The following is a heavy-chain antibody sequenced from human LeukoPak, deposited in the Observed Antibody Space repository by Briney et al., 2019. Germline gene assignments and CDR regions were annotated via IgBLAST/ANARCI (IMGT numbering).Heavy chain of an antibody. Sequence: ASVKVSCKASGYTFTGYYIHWVRQAPGQGFEWMGRINPNTGGTNFAQKFQGRVTMTRDTSISTAYMELSSLTSDDTAVYYCARGESSSSDYYYYYMDVWGKGTTVTVSS. CDR2: INPNTGGT. D-gene: IGHD6-6*01. J-gene: IGHJ6*03. CDR3: ARGESSSSDYYYYYMDV. CDR1: GYTFTGYY. V-gene: IGHV1-2*06.